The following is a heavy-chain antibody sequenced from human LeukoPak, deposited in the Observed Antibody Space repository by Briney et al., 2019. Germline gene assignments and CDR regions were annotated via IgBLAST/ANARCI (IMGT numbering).Heavy chain of an antibody. CDR3: ARANVESRNYDFWSGYYIFHAFDI. V-gene: IGHV3-23*01. D-gene: IGHD3-3*01. CDR1: GFTFSRHG. CDR2: ISPSGDIK. Sequence: GGSLRLSCVASGFTFSRHGMNWVRQAPGKGLEWVSGISPSGDIKYYVDSVKGRFTVSRDNSKNTLYLQINSLRAEDTAVYYCARANVESRNYDFWSGYYIFHAFDIWGQGTMVTVSS. J-gene: IGHJ3*02.